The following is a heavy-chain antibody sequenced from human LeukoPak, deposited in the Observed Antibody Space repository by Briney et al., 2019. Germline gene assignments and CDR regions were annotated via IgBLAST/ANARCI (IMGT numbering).Heavy chain of an antibody. CDR1: GGSISSSSYY. CDR3: ARGGAAGSHYYGMDV. J-gene: IGHJ6*02. CDR2: IYYSGST. Sequence: SETLSLTCTVSGGSISSSSYYWGWIRQPPGKGLEWIGSIYYSGSTYYNPSLKSRVTISVDTSKNQFSLKLSSVTAADTAVYYCARGGAAGSHYYGMDVWGQGTTVTVSS. D-gene: IGHD6-13*01. V-gene: IGHV4-39*01.